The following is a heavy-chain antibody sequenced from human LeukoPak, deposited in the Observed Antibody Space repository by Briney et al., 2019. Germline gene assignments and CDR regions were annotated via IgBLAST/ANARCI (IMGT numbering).Heavy chain of an antibody. CDR1: GGSISSGGYY. CDR2: IYHSGST. V-gene: IGHV4-30-2*01. CDR3: AREGTAMANDY. D-gene: IGHD5-18*01. Sequence: SQTLSLTCTVSGGSISSGGYYWSWIRQPPGKGLEWIGYIYHSGSTYYNPSLKSRVTISVDRSKNQFSLKLSSVTAADTAVYYCAREGTAMANDYWGQGTLVTVSS. J-gene: IGHJ4*02.